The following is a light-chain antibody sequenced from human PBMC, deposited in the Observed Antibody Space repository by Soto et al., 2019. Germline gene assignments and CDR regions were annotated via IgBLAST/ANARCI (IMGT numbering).Light chain of an antibody. J-gene: IGKJ1*01. CDR2: GAS. V-gene: IGKV3-20*01. Sequence: EIVLTQSPGTLSVSPGERATLSCRASQSVSSSSLAWYQQRRGQAPRLLIHGASSRATGIPDRFSGSGSGTDFTLTICRLEPEDFAVYYCQQYGSSPRTFGQGTKVDIK. CDR3: QQYGSSPRT. CDR1: QSVSSSS.